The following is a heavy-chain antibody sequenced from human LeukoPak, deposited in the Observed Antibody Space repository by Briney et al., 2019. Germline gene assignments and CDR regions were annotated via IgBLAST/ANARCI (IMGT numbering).Heavy chain of an antibody. D-gene: IGHD3-22*01. J-gene: IGHJ4*02. Sequence: ASVKVSCKASGYTFSSYGISWVRQAPGQGLKWMGWISADNGNTNYVQKFQGRVTMTTDTSTSTAYMELSSLRSEDTAVYYCARDPNQLSSGYYYHFDYWGQGTLVTVSS. CDR1: GYTFSSYG. CDR3: ARDPNQLSSGYYYHFDY. CDR2: ISADNGNT. V-gene: IGHV1-18*01.